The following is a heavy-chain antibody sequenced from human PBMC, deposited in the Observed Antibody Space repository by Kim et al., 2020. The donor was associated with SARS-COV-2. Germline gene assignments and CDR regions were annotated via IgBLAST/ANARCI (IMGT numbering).Heavy chain of an antibody. CDR1: GFTFSSYG. V-gene: IGHV3-33*06. Sequence: GGSLRLSCAASGFTFSSYGMHWVRQAPGKGLEWVAAIWYDGSNKYYADSVKGRFTISRDNSKNTLYLQMNSLRAEDTAVYYCAKVAYYGSGSYRSGAFD. D-gene: IGHD3-10*01. J-gene: IGHJ3*02. CDR2: IWYDGSNK. CDR3: AKVAYYGSGSYRSGAFD.